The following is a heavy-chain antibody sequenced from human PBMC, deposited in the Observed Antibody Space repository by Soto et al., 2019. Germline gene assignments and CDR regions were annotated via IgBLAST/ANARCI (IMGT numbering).Heavy chain of an antibody. D-gene: IGHD3-22*01. CDR3: AEYYYDSSGYKHLDY. J-gene: IGHJ4*02. CDR1: GGSISSSSYY. CDR2: IYYSGST. Sequence: QLQLQESGPGLVKPSETLSLTCTVSGGSISSSSYYWGWIRQPPGKGLEWIGSIYYSGSTYYNPSRKSRVTISVDTSKNQFSLKLSSVTAADTAVYYWAEYYYDSSGYKHLDYWGQGTLVTVSS. V-gene: IGHV4-39*01.